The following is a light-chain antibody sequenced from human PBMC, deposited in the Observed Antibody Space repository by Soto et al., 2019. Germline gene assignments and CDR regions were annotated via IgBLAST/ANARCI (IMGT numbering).Light chain of an antibody. V-gene: IGKV3-15*01. CDR3: QQYNHRPT. CDR2: TAS. CDR1: QRDNSY. J-gene: IGKJ1*01. Sequence: SRFAESLSPEESTTRSCKSSQRDNSYLAWYQQKPGQSPRLLIYTASNRATGAPARFSGIRSGTQITLTSISLPAEHFAGYCSQQYNHRPTFGQGTKVDIK.